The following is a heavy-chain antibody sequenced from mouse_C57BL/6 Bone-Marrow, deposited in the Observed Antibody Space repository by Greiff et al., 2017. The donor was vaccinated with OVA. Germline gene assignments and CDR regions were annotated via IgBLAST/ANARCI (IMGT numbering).Heavy chain of an antibody. CDR2: IYPGDGDT. CDR3: AKGYGGTWFAY. D-gene: IGHD2-2*01. J-gene: IGHJ3*01. V-gene: IGHV1-82*01. CDR1: GYAFSSSW. Sequence: VQLQQSGPELVKPGASVKISCKASGYAFSSSWMNWVKQRPGKGLEWIGRIYPGDGDTNYNGKFKGKATLTADKSSSTADMQLSSLTSEDTAVYYCAKGYGGTWFAYWGQGTLVTVAA.